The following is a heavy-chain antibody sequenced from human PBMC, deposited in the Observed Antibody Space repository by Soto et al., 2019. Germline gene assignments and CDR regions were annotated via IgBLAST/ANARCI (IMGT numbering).Heavy chain of an antibody. CDR2: ISYDGRNK. CDR1: GFTFSSYG. D-gene: IGHD3-22*01. V-gene: IGHV3-30*18. Sequence: QVQLVESGGGVVQPGRSLRLSCAASGFTFSSYGMHWVRQAPGKGLEWVAVISYDGRNKYYAYSVKGRFTISRDNSKNTLYLQMNSLRAEDTAVYYCAKGYYDSSGYDDACDIWGQGTMVTVSS. CDR3: AKGYYDSSGYDDACDI. J-gene: IGHJ3*02.